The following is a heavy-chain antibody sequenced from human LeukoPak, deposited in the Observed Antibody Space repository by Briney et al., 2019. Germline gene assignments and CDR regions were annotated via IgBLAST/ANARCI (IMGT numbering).Heavy chain of an antibody. V-gene: IGHV3-11*01. J-gene: IGHJ4*02. CDR2: ISSSGSTI. Sequence: PGGSLRLSCAASGFTFSDYYMSWIRQAQGKGLEWVSYISSSGSTIYYADSVKGRFAISRDNAKNSLYLQMNSLRAEDTAVYYCAKRDSSGSYYFDSWGQGTLVTVSS. CDR1: GFTFSDYY. CDR3: AKRDSSGSYYFDS. D-gene: IGHD3-10*01.